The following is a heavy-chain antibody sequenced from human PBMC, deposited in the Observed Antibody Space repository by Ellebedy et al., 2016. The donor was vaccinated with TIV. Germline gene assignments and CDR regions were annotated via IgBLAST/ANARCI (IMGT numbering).Heavy chain of an antibody. CDR3: ARVGSGYGLDY. CDR2: ISSSSSYI. J-gene: IGHJ4*02. V-gene: IGHV3-21*01. D-gene: IGHD4-17*01. CDR1: GFTFSSYS. Sequence: GGSLRLSXAASGFTFSSYSMNWVRQAPGKGLEWVSSISSSSSYIYYADSVKGRFTISRDNAKNSLYLQMNSLRAEDTAVYYCARVGSGYGLDYWGQGTLVTVSS.